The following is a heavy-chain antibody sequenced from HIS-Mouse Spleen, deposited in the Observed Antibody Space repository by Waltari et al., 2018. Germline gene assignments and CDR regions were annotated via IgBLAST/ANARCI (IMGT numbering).Heavy chain of an antibody. CDR3: AREIPYSSSWYDWYFDL. Sequence: QLQLQESGPGLVKPSETLSLTCTVSGGSISSSSYYWGWIRRPPGKGLEWIGSIYYSGSTYYNPSLKGRVTRAVDTSKTRFSLKLSSVTAADTAVYYCAREIPYSSSWYDWYFDLWGRGTLVTVSS. CDR1: GGSISSSSYY. CDR2: IYYSGST. D-gene: IGHD6-13*01. J-gene: IGHJ2*01. V-gene: IGHV4-39*07.